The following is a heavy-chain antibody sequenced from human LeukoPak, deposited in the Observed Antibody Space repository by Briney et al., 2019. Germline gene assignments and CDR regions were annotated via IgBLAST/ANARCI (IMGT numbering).Heavy chain of an antibody. D-gene: IGHD2-15*01. CDR2: ISAYNGHT. Sequence: GASVKVSCKASGYTFTNYYIHWVRQAPGQGLEWMGWISAYNGHTNYAQRLQGRVTMTTDTSTSTAYMELRSLRSDDTAVYYCARVAPNRRYCSGGTCLNSFDYWGQGTLVTVSS. V-gene: IGHV1-18*04. CDR3: ARVAPNRRYCSGGTCLNSFDY. CDR1: GYTFTNYY. J-gene: IGHJ4*02.